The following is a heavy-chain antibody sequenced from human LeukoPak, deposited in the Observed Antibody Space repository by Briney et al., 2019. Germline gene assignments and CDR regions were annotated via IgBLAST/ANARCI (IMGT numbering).Heavy chain of an antibody. D-gene: IGHD3-22*01. Sequence: GGSLRLSCAASGFTVSSNFMSWVRQAPGKQLEWVSVIYSGGTTYYADSVKGRFTISRDSSKNTLYLQMNSLRAEDTAVYYCAREGSGSYYFDYGGQGTLVTVSS. CDR3: AREGSGSYYFDY. CDR1: GFTVSSNF. J-gene: IGHJ4*02. CDR2: IYSGGTT. V-gene: IGHV3-53*01.